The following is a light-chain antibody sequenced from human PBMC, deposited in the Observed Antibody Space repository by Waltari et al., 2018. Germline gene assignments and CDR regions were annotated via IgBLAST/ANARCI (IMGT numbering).Light chain of an antibody. CDR1: SSNIGNYF. J-gene: IGLJ2*01. CDR3: ATWDNSLTDVV. CDR2: GKN. V-gene: IGLV1-51*01. Sequence: QSVLTQPPSVSAAPGQKVTISCSGSSSNIGNYFVSWYHQLPGADPKLLIYGKNKRPSGIPDRCSASKSGTSATLDITGLQIGDEADYDCATWDNSLTDVVFGGGTKLTVL.